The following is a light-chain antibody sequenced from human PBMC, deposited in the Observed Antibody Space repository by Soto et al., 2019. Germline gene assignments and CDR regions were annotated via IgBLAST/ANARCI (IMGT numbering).Light chain of an antibody. V-gene: IGLV1-47*01. J-gene: IGLJ2*01. Sequence: QSVLTQPPSASGTPGQRVTISCSGSSSNIGSNYVYWYQQLPGTAPKLLIYRDDQRPSGVPDRFSGSKSGTLASLAISGLRSEDEADYHCAAWDDSQSVVFGGGTKLTVL. CDR3: AAWDDSQSVV. CDR1: SSNIGSNY. CDR2: RDD.